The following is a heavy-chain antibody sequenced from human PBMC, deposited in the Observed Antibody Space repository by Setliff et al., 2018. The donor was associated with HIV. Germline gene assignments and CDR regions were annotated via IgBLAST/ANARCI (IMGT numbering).Heavy chain of an antibody. D-gene: IGHD3-22*01. J-gene: IGHJ3*02. Sequence: GASVKVSCKVSGYTLTELSIHWVRQAPGKGLEWMGGFDPQYDKTFYAQKFQGRVTMSEDTSTDTAYMGLSSRRSEDTAVYYCATRAYDSRGYLRSRVSGAAFDIWGQGTMVTVSS. V-gene: IGHV1-24*01. CDR1: GYTLTELS. CDR3: ATRAYDSRGYLRSRVSGAAFDI. CDR2: FDPQYDKT.